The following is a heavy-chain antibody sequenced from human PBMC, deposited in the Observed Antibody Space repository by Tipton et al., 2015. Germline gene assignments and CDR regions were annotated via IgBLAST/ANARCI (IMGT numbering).Heavy chain of an antibody. J-gene: IGHJ6*02. V-gene: IGHV4-59*01. Sequence: TLSLTCTVSGGSMNYFYWSWIRQPPGKGLEWIGYISYTDGAHHNPALKSRVTISVDTSKNQFSLTLNSVAAADTAVYYCARDLEHGMDVWGHGTTVTVSS. D-gene: IGHD5-24*01. CDR2: ISYTDGA. CDR3: ARDLEHGMDV. CDR1: GGSMNYFY.